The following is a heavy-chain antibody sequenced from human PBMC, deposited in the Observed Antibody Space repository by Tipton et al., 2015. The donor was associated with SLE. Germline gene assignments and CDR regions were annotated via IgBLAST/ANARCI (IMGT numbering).Heavy chain of an antibody. V-gene: IGHV4-59*08. CDR3: ATHGESGNYFSALHS. J-gene: IGHJ4*02. D-gene: IGHD2-15*01. Sequence: TLSLTCTISGGSISTYHWSWLRQSPGKGLEWIGYIHHSGSINYNPSLRSQVTTSMDTSQNQFSLKVTSVTATDAAIYYCATHGESGNYFSALHSWGQGTLVTVSS. CDR1: GGSISTYH. CDR2: IHHSGSI.